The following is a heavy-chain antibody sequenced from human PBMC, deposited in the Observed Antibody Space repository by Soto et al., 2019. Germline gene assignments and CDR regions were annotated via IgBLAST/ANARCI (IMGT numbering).Heavy chain of an antibody. CDR3: ARDGYYSDYGAFDI. Sequence: QVQLVQSGAEVKKPGSSVKVSCKASGGTFSSYTISWVRQAPGQGLEWMGRIIPILGIANYAQKFQGRVTITADKSTSTAYMELSSLRSEDTAVYYCARDGYYSDYGAFDIWGQGTMVTVSS. D-gene: IGHD3-16*01. J-gene: IGHJ3*02. CDR2: IIPILGIA. V-gene: IGHV1-69*08. CDR1: GGTFSSYT.